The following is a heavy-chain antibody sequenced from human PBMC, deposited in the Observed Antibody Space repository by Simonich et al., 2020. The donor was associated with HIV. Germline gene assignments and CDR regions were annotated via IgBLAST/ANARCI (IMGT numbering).Heavy chain of an antibody. Sequence: QVQLQQWGAGLLKPSETLSLTCAVYGGSFSGHDWSWIPQPPGKGLEWIGQINHSGITNYKSSRNSRATISVDKSKNQFSLKLSSVTAADTAIYYCARRDRELILYFDYWGQGNLVTVSS. J-gene: IGHJ4*02. D-gene: IGHD3-3*01. CDR2: INHSGIT. CDR3: ARRDRELILYFDY. V-gene: IGHV4-34*01. CDR1: GGSFSGHD.